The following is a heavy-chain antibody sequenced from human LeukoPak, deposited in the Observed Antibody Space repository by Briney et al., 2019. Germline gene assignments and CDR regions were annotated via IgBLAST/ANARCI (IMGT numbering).Heavy chain of an antibody. CDR1: GGSISSSSYY. CDR2: IYYSGST. D-gene: IGHD3-10*01. J-gene: IGHJ5*02. V-gene: IGHV4-39*01. Sequence: SETLSLTCTVSGGSISSSSYYWGWIRQPPGKGLEWIGSIYYSGSTYYNPSLKRRVTISVDTSKNQFSLKLSSVTAADTAVYYCARHGSLYSWFDPWGQGTLVTVS. CDR3: ARHGSLYSWFDP.